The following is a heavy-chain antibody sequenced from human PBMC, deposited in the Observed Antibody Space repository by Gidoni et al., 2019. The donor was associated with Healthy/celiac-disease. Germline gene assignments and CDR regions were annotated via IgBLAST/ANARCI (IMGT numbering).Heavy chain of an antibody. Sequence: EVQLVESGGGLVQPGGSLRLSCASSAITFSSYSMNWVRQAPGKGLEWVSYISSSSSTIYYADSVKGRFTISRDNAKNSLYLQMNSLRAEDTAVYYCASPTEGDAFDIWGQGTMVTVSS. CDR3: ASPTEGDAFDI. V-gene: IGHV3-48*01. J-gene: IGHJ3*02. D-gene: IGHD1-26*01. CDR1: AITFSSYS. CDR2: ISSSSSTI.